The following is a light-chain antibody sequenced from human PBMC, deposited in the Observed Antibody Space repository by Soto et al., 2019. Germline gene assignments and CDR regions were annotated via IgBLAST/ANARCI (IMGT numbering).Light chain of an antibody. V-gene: IGKV1-5*01. CDR2: DAS. Sequence: DIQMTQSPSSLFASVGDRVTITCRASQTISGWLAWYQQRPGKAPNLLIFDASTLESGVPSRFSGSGSGTTFTLTISSLQSDDFATYYCLQYNGYYRTFGQGTKVDIK. CDR1: QTISGW. J-gene: IGKJ1*01. CDR3: LQYNGYYRT.